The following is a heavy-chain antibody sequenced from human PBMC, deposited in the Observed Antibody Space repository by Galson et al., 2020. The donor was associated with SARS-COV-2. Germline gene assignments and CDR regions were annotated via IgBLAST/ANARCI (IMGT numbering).Heavy chain of an antibody. CDR2: IYHSGST. J-gene: IGHJ4*02. V-gene: IGHV4-4*02. CDR1: GGSISSSNW. Sequence: SETLSLTFAVSGGSISSSNWWSWVRQPPGKGLEWIGEIYHSGSTNYNPSLKSRVTISVDKSKNQFSLKLSSVTAADTAVYYCARVAPPIYYYGSGSYYGGYYFDYWGQGTLVTVSS. D-gene: IGHD3-10*01. CDR3: ARVAPPIYYYGSGSYYGGYYFDY.